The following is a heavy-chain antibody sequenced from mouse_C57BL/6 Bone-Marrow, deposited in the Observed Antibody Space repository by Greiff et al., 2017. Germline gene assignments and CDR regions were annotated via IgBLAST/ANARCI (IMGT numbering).Heavy chain of an antibody. CDR1: GYTFTSYW. CDR2: IDPSDSYT. V-gene: IGHV1-59*01. CDR3: ARWGLRRGDAMDY. J-gene: IGHJ4*01. Sequence: VQLQQPGAELVRPGTSVKLSCKASGYTFTSYWMHWVKQRPGQGLEWIGVIDPSDSYTNYNQKFKGKATLTVDTSSSTAYMQRSSLQSEDSAVYYCARWGLRRGDAMDYWGQGTSVTVSS. D-gene: IGHD2-4*01.